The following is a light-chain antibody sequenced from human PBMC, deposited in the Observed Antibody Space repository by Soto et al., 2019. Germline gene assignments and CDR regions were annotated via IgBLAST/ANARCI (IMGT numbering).Light chain of an antibody. J-gene: IGKJ1*01. V-gene: IGKV1-5*01. CDR3: QHYNIYSWT. CDR1: QSISSW. CDR2: DAS. Sequence: IPMTHSPSTLSAAVGDRVTITCRASQSISSWLAWYQQKPGKAPKLLIYDASSLESGVPSRFSGSGSGTEFTLTICCLQPDDFATYYCQHYNIYSWTSAQGAKADI.